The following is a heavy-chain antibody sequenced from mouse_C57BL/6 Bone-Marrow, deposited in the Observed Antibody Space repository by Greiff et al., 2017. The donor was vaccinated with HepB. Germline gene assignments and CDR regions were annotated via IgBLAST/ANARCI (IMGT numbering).Heavy chain of an antibody. CDR3: ARYGNYYGYSYYAMDY. CDR1: GYTFTDYY. J-gene: IGHJ4*01. V-gene: IGHV1-76*01. Sequence: VQLKESGAELVRPGASVKLSCKASGYTFTDYYINWVKQRPGQGLEWIARIYPGSGNTYYNEKFKGKATLTAEKSSSTAYMQLSSLTSEDSAVYFCARYGNYYGYSYYAMDYWGQGTSVTVSS. D-gene: IGHD2-2*01. CDR2: IYPGSGNT.